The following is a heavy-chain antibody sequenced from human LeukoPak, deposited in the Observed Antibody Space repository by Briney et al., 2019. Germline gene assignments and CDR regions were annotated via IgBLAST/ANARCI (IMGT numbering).Heavy chain of an antibody. J-gene: IGHJ5*02. Sequence: ASVKVSCKASGGTFSSYAISWVRQAPGQGLEWMGRIIPIFGTANYGQKFQGRVTITTDESTSTAYMELSSLRSEDTAVYYCARGTLGYWFDPWGQGTLVTVSS. CDR3: ARGTLGYWFDP. CDR1: GGTFSSYA. CDR2: IIPIFGTA. V-gene: IGHV1-69*05. D-gene: IGHD1-1*01.